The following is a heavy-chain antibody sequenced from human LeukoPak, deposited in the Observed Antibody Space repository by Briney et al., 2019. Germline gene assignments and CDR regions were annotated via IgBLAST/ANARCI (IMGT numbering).Heavy chain of an antibody. D-gene: IGHD5-12*01. CDR1: GCTFTSYG. V-gene: IGHV1-18*01. CDR3: ARVGGYSGYGWGYYMDV. CDR2: ISAYNGNT. J-gene: IGHJ6*03. Sequence: GASVKVSCKASGCTFTSYGISWVRQAPGQGLEWMGWISAYNGNTSYAQKLQGRVTMTTDTSTSTAYMELRSLRSDDTAVYYCARVGGYSGYGWGYYMDVWGKGTTVTVSS.